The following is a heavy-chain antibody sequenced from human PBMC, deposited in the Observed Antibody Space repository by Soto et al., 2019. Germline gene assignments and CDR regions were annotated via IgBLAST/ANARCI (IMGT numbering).Heavy chain of an antibody. J-gene: IGHJ1*01. CDR2: IYPRDSRT. CDR3: LKFKYGTSVRCLQH. Sequence: GESLKTSFGTSGYTFPHYWIGRVRQVPGKGLEWVAIIYPRDSRTIYSPSFQGQVTISADKSISTAYLQWTSLKASDTAIYYCLKFKYGTSVRCLQHWGQGTPVTVSS. D-gene: IGHD3-16*01. CDR1: GYTFPHYW. V-gene: IGHV5-51*01.